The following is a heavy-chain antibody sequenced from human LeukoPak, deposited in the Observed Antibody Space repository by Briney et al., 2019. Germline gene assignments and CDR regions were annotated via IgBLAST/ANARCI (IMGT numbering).Heavy chain of an antibody. CDR1: GFTFDDYA. Sequence: SGGSLRLSCAASGFTFDDYAMHWVRQAPGKGLEWVSGISWNSGSIGYADSVKGRFTISRDNAKNSLYLQMNSLRAEDTALYYCAKGALVATTLFDYWGQGTLVTVSS. CDR2: ISWNSGSI. J-gene: IGHJ4*02. D-gene: IGHD5-12*01. V-gene: IGHV3-9*01. CDR3: AKGALVATTLFDY.